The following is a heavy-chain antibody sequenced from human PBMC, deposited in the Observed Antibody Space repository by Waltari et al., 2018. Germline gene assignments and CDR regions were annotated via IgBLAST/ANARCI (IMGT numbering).Heavy chain of an antibody. J-gene: IGHJ4*02. V-gene: IGHV3-30*01. CDR1: GFTFRSSS. D-gene: IGHD5-18*01. Sequence: QVQLVESGGGVVQPGRSLRLSCAASGFTFRSSSMHWVSPAPGKGLEWVAVISHDGSNKYYADSVKGRFSISRDNSKNTLYLQMNSLRAEDTAVYYCARGARGYSYGFFDYWGQGTLVTVSS. CDR3: ARGARGYSYGFFDY. CDR2: ISHDGSNK.